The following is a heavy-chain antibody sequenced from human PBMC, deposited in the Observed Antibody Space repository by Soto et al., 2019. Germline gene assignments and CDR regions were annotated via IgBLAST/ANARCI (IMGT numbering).Heavy chain of an antibody. J-gene: IGHJ5*02. Sequence: GGSLRLSCAASGFTFSSYSMNWVRQAPGKGLEWVSYISSSSSTIYYADSVKGRFTISRDNAKNSLYLQMNSLRDEDTAVYYCARAPYDFWSGYQNWFDPWGQGTLVTVSS. CDR2: ISSSSSTI. CDR1: GFTFSSYS. D-gene: IGHD3-3*01. CDR3: ARAPYDFWSGYQNWFDP. V-gene: IGHV3-48*02.